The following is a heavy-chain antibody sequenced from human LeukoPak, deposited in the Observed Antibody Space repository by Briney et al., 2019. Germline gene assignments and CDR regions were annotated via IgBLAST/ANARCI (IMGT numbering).Heavy chain of an antibody. CDR3: ANGHFGSGSYPLLDY. J-gene: IGHJ4*02. CDR2: IRGGGGIT. CDR1: GFTFSSYA. Sequence: GGSLRLSCAASGFTFSSYAMSWVHQAPGKGLEWVSAIRGGGGITYYADSVKGRFTISRDNSKNTLYLQMNSLRAEDTAVYYCANGHFGSGSYPLLDYWGQGTLVTVSS. V-gene: IGHV3-23*01. D-gene: IGHD3-10*01.